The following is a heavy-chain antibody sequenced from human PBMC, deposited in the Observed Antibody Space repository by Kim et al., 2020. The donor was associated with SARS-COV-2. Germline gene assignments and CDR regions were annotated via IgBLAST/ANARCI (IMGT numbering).Heavy chain of an antibody. D-gene: IGHD3-22*01. Sequence: SETLSLTCTVSGGSISSGGYYWSWIRQHPGKGLEWIGYIYYSGSTYYNPSLKSRVTISVDTSKNQFSLKLSSVTAADTAVYYCARAGITMIVVVSAFDIWVQGTMVTVSS. CDR1: GGSISSGGYY. V-gene: IGHV4-31*03. CDR3: ARAGITMIVVVSAFDI. J-gene: IGHJ3*02. CDR2: IYYSGST.